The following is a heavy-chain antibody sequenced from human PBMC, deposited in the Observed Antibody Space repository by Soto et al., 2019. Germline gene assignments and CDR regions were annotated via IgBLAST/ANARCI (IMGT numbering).Heavy chain of an antibody. Sequence: GESLKISCKGSGYSFTSYWISWVRQMPGKGLEWMGRIDPSDSYTNYSPSFQGHVTISADKSISTAYLQWSSLKASDTAMYYCARVEVATTSYYYGMDVWGQGTTVTVSS. CDR1: GYSFTSYW. D-gene: IGHD5-12*01. CDR3: ARVEVATTSYYYGMDV. CDR2: IDPSDSYT. J-gene: IGHJ6*02. V-gene: IGHV5-10-1*01.